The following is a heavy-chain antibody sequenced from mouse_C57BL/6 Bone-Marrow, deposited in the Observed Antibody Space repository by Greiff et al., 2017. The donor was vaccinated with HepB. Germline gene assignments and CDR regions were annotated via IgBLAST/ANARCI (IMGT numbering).Heavy chain of an antibody. CDR3: TRERIYYYGSSYWYFDV. J-gene: IGHJ1*03. Sequence: LFNPLFSLKLSFSSSLFTFISYSMSLVRHTPSHILEWVAYIISGGDYIYYADTVKGRFTISRDNARNTLYLQMSSLKSEDTAMYYCTRERIYYYGSSYWYFDVGGTGTTVTVSS. CDR2: IISGGDYI. D-gene: IGHD1-1*01. CDR1: LFTFISYS. V-gene: IGHV5-9-1*02.